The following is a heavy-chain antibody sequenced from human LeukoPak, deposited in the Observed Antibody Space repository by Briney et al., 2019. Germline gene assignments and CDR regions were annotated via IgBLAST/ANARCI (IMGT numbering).Heavy chain of an antibody. CDR1: GGSISSYF. Sequence: SETLSLTCTVSGGSISSYFWSWIRQPPGKGLEWIGYIYYSGNTNYNPSLKSRVTISVDTSKNQFSLKLSSVTAADTAVYYCARDRSPNCSGGSCPYFDYWGQGTLVTVSS. CDR3: ARDRSPNCSGGSCPYFDY. V-gene: IGHV4-59*12. J-gene: IGHJ4*02. CDR2: IYYSGNT. D-gene: IGHD2-15*01.